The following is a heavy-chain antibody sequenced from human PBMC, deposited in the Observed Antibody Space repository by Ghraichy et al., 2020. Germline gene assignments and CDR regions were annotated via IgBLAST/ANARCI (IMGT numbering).Heavy chain of an antibody. Sequence: GGSLRLSCAASGFTFSSYAMSWVRRAPGKGLEWVSSFSGGGGSTLYADSVKGRLTISRDNSNNALYLQLNSLRAEDTAIYYCAKNSGSSSYSPLDYWGQGTLVTVSS. J-gene: IGHJ4*02. D-gene: IGHD3-22*01. CDR3: AKNSGSSSYSPLDY. CDR1: GFTFSSYA. V-gene: IGHV3-23*01. CDR2: FSGGGGST.